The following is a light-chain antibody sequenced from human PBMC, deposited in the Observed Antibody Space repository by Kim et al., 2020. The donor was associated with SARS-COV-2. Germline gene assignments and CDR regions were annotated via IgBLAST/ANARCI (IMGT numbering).Light chain of an antibody. CDR1: QNILSSSDDKNY. CDR2: WAS. Sequence: DIVMTQSPDSLAVSLGERATINCRSSQNILSSSDDKNYLAWYQHKPGQPPKMLFYWASTRESGVPDRFSGSGSGTDFTLTISSLQTEDAAVYYCQQYYTTPQTFGPGTKVDIK. V-gene: IGKV4-1*01. CDR3: QQYYTTPQT. J-gene: IGKJ1*01.